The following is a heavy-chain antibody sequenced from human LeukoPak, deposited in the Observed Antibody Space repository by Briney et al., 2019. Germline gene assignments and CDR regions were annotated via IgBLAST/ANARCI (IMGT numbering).Heavy chain of an antibody. CDR2: INTNTGNP. CDR3: ARGRDDFWSGYYPYLDY. D-gene: IGHD3-3*01. J-gene: IGHJ4*02. CDR1: GGTFSSYA. V-gene: IGHV7-4-1*02. Sequence: ASVKVSCKASGGTFSSYAVSWVRQAPGQGLEWMGWINTNTGNPTYAQGFTGRFVFSLDTSVSTAYLQISSLKAEDTAVYCCARGRDDFWSGYYPYLDYWGQGTLVTVSS.